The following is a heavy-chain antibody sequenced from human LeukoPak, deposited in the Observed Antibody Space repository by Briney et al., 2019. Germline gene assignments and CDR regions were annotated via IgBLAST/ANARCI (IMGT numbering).Heavy chain of an antibody. D-gene: IGHD3-22*01. J-gene: IGHJ6*02. CDR3: ARIRYYYDSSGYYGPHFYYYYGMDV. Sequence: SETLSLTCAVYGGSFSGYYWSRIRQPPGKGLEWIGEINHSGSTNYNPSLKSRVTISVDTSKNQFSLKLSSVTAADTAVYYCARIRYYYDSSGYYGPHFYYYYGMDVWGQGTTVTVSS. V-gene: IGHV4-34*01. CDR1: GGSFSGYY. CDR2: INHSGST.